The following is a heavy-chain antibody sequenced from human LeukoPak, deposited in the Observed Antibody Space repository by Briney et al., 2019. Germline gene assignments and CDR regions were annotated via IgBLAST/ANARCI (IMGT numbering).Heavy chain of an antibody. CDR1: GFTFGKYW. CDR2: IKLDGSEK. V-gene: IGHV3-7*03. CDR3: AKYAPPTTALTRFFDD. D-gene: IGHD4-17*01. Sequence: GGSLRLSCVASGFTFGKYWMSWVRQAPGKGLEWVANIKLDGSEKNYVDSVKGRFTISRDNTKNSLYLQMNSLRAEDTAVYYCAKYAPPTTALTRFFDDWGQGTLVTVSS. J-gene: IGHJ4*02.